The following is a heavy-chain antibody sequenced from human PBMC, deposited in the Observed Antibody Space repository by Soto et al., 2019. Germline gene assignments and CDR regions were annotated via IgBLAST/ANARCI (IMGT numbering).Heavy chain of an antibody. Sequence: ASVKVSCKASGYRFTSYYMHWVRQAPGQGLEWMGIINPNSGITNYAQNFQGRVTMTRDTSTSTVYMELSSLKSEDTAVYYCARGFHILTGYTRTYYYYGMDVWGKGTTVTVPS. CDR1: GYRFTSYY. CDR2: INPNSGIT. CDR3: ARGFHILTGYTRTYYYYGMDV. D-gene: IGHD3-9*01. V-gene: IGHV1-46*01. J-gene: IGHJ6*04.